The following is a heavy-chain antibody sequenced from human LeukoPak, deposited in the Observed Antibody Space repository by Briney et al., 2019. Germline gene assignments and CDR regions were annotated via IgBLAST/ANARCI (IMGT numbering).Heavy chain of an antibody. D-gene: IGHD7-27*01. Sequence: PGGSMRLSCAASGFSFSSYWTHWVRQAPGNVPVWVSLISNDESTIIYADSVKGRFTISRDNAKNTLYLQMGSLRAEDTAVYYCASDVGTWGQGTLVTVSS. J-gene: IGHJ5*02. CDR2: ISNDESTI. CDR1: GFSFSSYW. V-gene: IGHV3-74*01. CDR3: ASDVGT.